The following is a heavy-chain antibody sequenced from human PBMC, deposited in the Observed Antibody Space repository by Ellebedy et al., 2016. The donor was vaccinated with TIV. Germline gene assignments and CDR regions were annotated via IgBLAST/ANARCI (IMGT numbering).Heavy chain of an antibody. CDR2: IDWNGGYT. CDR1: GFTFDDYG. CDR3: ATDSRGFLEWLSPEGMDV. Sequence: PGGFLRLSCAASGFTFDDYGMSWVRQVPGKGLEWVSGIDWNGGYTHYIDSVKGRFTISRDNAKNSLYLQMNSLRAEDTALYYCATDSRGFLEWLSPEGMDVWGQGTTVTVSS. J-gene: IGHJ6*02. V-gene: IGHV3-20*04. D-gene: IGHD3-3*01.